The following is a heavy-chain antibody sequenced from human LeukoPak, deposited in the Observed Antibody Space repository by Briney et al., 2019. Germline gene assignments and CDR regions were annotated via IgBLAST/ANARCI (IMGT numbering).Heavy chain of an antibody. V-gene: IGHV1-18*01. CDR1: GYSFNTCG. CDR2: ISADNDNT. Sequence: ASLKVSCKASGYSFNTCGISWVRQAPGQGLEWMGWISADNDNTDYAEKFQGRVTMTTDTSTRTAYLELRSLRSDDTAVYYCTRVPGYSSTWHSDCWGQGTLVTVSS. J-gene: IGHJ4*02. D-gene: IGHD6-13*01. CDR3: TRVPGYSSTWHSDC.